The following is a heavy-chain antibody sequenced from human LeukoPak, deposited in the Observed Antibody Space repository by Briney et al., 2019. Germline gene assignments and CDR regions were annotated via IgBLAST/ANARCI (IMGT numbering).Heavy chain of an antibody. CDR2: ISSSSSYI. CDR1: GFTFSSYS. V-gene: IGHV3-21*01. CDR3: ALDYYDSSGYHRN. D-gene: IGHD3-22*01. J-gene: IGHJ3*01. Sequence: GGSLSLSCAASGFTFSSYSMNWVRQAPGKGLEWVSSISSSSSYIYYADSVKGRFTIYRDNAKNSLYLQMTSLRAEDTAVYYCALDYYDSSGYHRNWGQGTMVTASS.